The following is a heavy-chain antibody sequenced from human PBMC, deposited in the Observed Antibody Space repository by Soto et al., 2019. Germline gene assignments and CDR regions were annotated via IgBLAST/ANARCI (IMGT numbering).Heavy chain of an antibody. CDR1: GYTFTSYY. D-gene: IGHD2-21*02. CDR2: INPSGGST. V-gene: IGHV1-46*01. CDR3: ARVRDPNYYYYGMDV. J-gene: IGHJ6*02. Sequence: GASVKVSCKASGYTFTSYYIHWGRQAPAKWLDWMGIINPSGGSTSYAQKLQGRVTMTRDTSTSTVYMELSSLRSEDTAVYYCARVRDPNYYYYGMDVWGQGTTVTVSS.